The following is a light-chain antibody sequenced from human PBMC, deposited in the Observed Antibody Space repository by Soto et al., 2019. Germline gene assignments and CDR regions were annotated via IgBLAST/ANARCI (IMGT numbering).Light chain of an antibody. Sequence: QSVLTQPASVSGSPGQSITISCTGTSSDIGAYNSVSWYQLHPGKAPKLMIFDVSSRPSGVSNRFSGSKSGNTASLTISGLQADDEADYFCSSYSSITTYVFGTGTKVTVL. CDR2: DVS. J-gene: IGLJ1*01. V-gene: IGLV2-14*03. CDR1: SSDIGAYNS. CDR3: SSYSSITTYV.